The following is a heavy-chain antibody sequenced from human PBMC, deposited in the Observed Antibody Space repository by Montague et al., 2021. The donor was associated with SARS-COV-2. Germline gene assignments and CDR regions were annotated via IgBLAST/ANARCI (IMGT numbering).Heavy chain of an antibody. CDR1: GYRLTSFD. CDR3: ARGGGLDYDYCDYMEWFDT. V-gene: IGHV1-8*01. J-gene: IGHJ5*02. D-gene: IGHD4-17*01. Sequence: SVKVSCKASGYRLTSFDISWVRQAPGQGLEWMGCMNPSSGKTGFAEKFQDRLTLTRNTAESTVHMELRSLRSEDTGVYFCARGGGLDYDYCDYMEWFDTWGQGTLVTVSS. CDR2: MNPSSGKT.